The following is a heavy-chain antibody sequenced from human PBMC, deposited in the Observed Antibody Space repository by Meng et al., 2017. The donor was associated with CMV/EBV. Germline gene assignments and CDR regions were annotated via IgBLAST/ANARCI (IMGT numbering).Heavy chain of an antibody. V-gene: IGHV4-4*02. J-gene: IGHJ3*02. Sequence: SETLSLTCAVSGGSISSSNWWSWVRQPPGKGLEWIGEIYHSGSTNYNPSLKSRVTISVDKSKNQFSLKLSSVTAADTAVYYCARDSHFDKDAFDIWGQGTMVTVSS. D-gene: IGHD3-9*01. CDR3: ARDSHFDKDAFDI. CDR1: GGSISSSNW. CDR2: IYHSGST.